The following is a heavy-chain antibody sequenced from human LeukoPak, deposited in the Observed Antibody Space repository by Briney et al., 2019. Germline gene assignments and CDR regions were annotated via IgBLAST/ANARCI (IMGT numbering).Heavy chain of an antibody. Sequence: PGGSLRLSCAASGFTFSSYWMSWVSQAPGKGLEWVANIKQDGSEKYYVDSVKGRFTISRDNAKNSLYLQMNSLRAEDTAVYYCARETGVVIYYFDYWGQGTLVTVSS. CDR1: GFTFSSYW. CDR3: ARETGVVIYYFDY. V-gene: IGHV3-7*03. CDR2: IKQDGSEK. D-gene: IGHD3-3*01. J-gene: IGHJ4*02.